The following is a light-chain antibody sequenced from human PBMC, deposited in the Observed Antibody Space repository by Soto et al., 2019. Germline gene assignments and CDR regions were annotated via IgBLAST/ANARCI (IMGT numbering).Light chain of an antibody. J-gene: IGLJ2*01. CDR3: AAWEDSLNGVV. V-gene: IGLV1-44*01. Sequence: QSVLTQPPSASGTPGQRVTISCSGASSNIGSNTVNWYQQLPGTAPKLLIYSNNKRPSGVPDRFSVSKSGTSASLAISGLQSEDEADYYCAAWEDSLNGVVFGGGTKLTVL. CDR2: SNN. CDR1: SSNIGSNT.